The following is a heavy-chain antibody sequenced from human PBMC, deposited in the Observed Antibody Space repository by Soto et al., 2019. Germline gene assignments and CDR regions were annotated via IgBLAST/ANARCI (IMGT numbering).Heavy chain of an antibody. D-gene: IGHD1-1*01. V-gene: IGHV1-18*01. Sequence: QIHLVQSGAEVKKPGASVKVSCKGSGYGFTTYGITWVRQAPGQGLKWMAWFSAHNGNTNYAQKLQGRVTVTRDTSTSTAYMELRSLRSDDTAVYYCARGRYGDYWGQGALVTVSS. CDR3: ARGRYGDY. CDR1: GYGFTTYG. J-gene: IGHJ4*02. CDR2: FSAHNGNT.